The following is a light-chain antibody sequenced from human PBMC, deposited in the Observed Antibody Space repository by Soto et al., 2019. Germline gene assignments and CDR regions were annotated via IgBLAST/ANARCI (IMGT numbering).Light chain of an antibody. CDR2: GAS. V-gene: IGKV3-20*01. CDR3: QQYGSLPYT. J-gene: IGKJ2*01. Sequence: VLTRCPGTLSLSPWERATLSCRASQSVTNNYFAWYKQKPGQAPRLLIYGASRRATGIPDRFSGSGSGTDFTLTISRLEPEDFAVYHCQQYGSLPYTFGQGTKVDI. CDR1: QSVTNNY.